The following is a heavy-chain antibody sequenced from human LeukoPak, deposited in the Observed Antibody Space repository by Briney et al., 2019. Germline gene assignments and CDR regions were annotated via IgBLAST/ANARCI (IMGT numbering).Heavy chain of an antibody. J-gene: IGHJ4*02. V-gene: IGHV4-39*01. CDR2: IYYSGST. D-gene: IGHD1-26*01. CDR3: ARQGGSYYFDY. CDR1: GGSNSSSSYY. Sequence: SETLSLTCTVSGGSNSSSSYYWGWIRQPPGKGLEWIGSIYYSGSTYYNPSLKSRVTTSVDTSKNQFSLKLSSVTATDTAVYYCARQGGSYYFDYWGQGTLVTVSS.